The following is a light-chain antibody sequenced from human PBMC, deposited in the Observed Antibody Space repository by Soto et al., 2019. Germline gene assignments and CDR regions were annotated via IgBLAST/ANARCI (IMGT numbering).Light chain of an antibody. Sequence: EIVMTQSPATLSVSPGERATLSCRASQSISTYLAWYQHKPGQAPRLLIHGASTRATGVPDRFSGSGSGTDFTLTISRLEPEDFAVYYCHQYVSWTFGQGTKVDIK. J-gene: IGKJ1*01. CDR1: QSISTY. V-gene: IGKV3-15*01. CDR3: HQYVSWT. CDR2: GAS.